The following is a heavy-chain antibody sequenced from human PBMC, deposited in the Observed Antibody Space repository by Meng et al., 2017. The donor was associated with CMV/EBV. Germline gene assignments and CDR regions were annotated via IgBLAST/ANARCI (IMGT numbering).Heavy chain of an antibody. CDR1: GYSFTSYW. J-gene: IGHJ6*02. V-gene: IGHV5-51*01. CDR2: IYPGDSDT. CDR3: ARESTIFGVVIPNHYYYGMDV. Sequence: GESLKISCKGSGYSFTSYWIGWVRQMPGKGLEWRGIIYPGDSDTRYSPSFQGQVTISRDNAKNSLYLQMNSLRAEDTAVYYCARESTIFGVVIPNHYYYGMDVWGQGTTVTVSS. D-gene: IGHD3-3*01.